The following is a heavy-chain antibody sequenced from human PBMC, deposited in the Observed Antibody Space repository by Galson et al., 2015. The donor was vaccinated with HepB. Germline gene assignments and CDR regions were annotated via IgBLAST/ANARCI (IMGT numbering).Heavy chain of an antibody. J-gene: IGHJ5*02. Sequence: SLRLSCAASGFTFTDYYMSWIRQAPGKGLELVSYISNDGNTINYADSVKGRFTISRDNAKNSLSLQMNSLRVEDTAIYYCARAAGWFDPWGQGTLVTVSS. CDR3: ARAAGWFDP. CDR2: ISNDGNTI. CDR1: GFTFTDYY. V-gene: IGHV3-11*01. D-gene: IGHD3-10*01.